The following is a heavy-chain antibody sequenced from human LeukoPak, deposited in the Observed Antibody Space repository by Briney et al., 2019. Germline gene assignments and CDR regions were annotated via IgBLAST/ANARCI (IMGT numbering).Heavy chain of an antibody. D-gene: IGHD1-14*01. J-gene: IGHJ5*02. Sequence: GGSLRLSCAASGFTFSTDCMNWVRQAPGKGLEWVSYISSSGSNINYADSVKGRFTISRDNSKNTLYLQMDSLRAEDTALYYCAKGSGINHYHWIDPWGQGTLVTVSS. CDR3: AKGSGINHYHWIDP. CDR2: ISSSGSNI. CDR1: GFTFSTDC. V-gene: IGHV3-48*01.